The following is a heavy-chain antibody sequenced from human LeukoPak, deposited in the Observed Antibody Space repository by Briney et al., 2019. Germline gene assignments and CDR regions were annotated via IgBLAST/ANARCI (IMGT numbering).Heavy chain of an antibody. CDR3: ARGAGYFGSGSFRDFDY. J-gene: IGHJ4*02. CDR2: INHSGST. CDR1: GDSISSRGFY. Sequence: SETLSLTCTVSGDSISSRGFYWSWIRQHLGKGLEWIGYINHSGSTYYNPSLKSRVTISVDTSENQFSLRLSSVTAADTAVYYCARGAGYFGSGSFRDFDYWGQGTLVTVSS. D-gene: IGHD3-10*01. V-gene: IGHV4-31*03.